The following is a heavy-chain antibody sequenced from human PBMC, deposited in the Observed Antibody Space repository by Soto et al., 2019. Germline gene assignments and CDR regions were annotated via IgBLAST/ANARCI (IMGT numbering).Heavy chain of an antibody. V-gene: IGHV1-2*04. Sequence: ASVKVSCKASGYTFTGYYMHWVRQAPGQGLEWMGWINPNSGGTNYAQKFQGWVTMTRDTSISTAYMELSRLRSDDTAVYYCARDLNYYGSGIYYNSKGKYYYYGMDVGGQGTTVTVSS. D-gene: IGHD3-10*01. CDR2: INPNSGGT. CDR1: GYTFTGYY. J-gene: IGHJ6*02. CDR3: ARDLNYYGSGIYYNSKGKYYYYGMDV.